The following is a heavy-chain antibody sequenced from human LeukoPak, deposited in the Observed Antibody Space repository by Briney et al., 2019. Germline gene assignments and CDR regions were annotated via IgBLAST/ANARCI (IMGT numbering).Heavy chain of an antibody. V-gene: IGHV4-61*01. D-gene: IGHD3-22*01. CDR2: IYYTGST. J-gene: IGHJ4*02. CDR1: GGSVSSGSYY. CDR3: ARYGYYDSSGTLDY. Sequence: SGTLSLTCTVSGGSVSSGSYYWSWIRQPPGKGLEWIGYIYYTGSTNYNPSLKSRVTISIDTSKNQFSLKLTSVTAADTAVYYCARYGYYDSSGTLDYRGQGTLVTVSS.